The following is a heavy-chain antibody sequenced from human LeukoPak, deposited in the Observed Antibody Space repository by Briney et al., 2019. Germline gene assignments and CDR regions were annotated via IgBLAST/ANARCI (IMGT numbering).Heavy chain of an antibody. CDR3: VRDIGGGSYSSSWYDFDY. D-gene: IGHD6-13*01. V-gene: IGHV3-21*01. Sequence: GGSLRLSCAASGFTFSSYSMNWVRQAPGKGLEWVSSISSSSSYIYYADSVKGRFTISRDNAKNSMYLQMNSLRAEDTAVYYCVRDIGGGSYSSSWYDFDYWGQGTLVTVSS. CDR1: GFTFSSYS. CDR2: ISSSSSYI. J-gene: IGHJ4*02.